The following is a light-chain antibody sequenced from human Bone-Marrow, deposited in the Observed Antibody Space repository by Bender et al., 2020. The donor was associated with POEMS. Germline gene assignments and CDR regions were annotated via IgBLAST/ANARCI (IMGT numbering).Light chain of an antibody. CDR1: SSNIGAAYN. V-gene: IGLV1-40*01. CDR2: GNI. Sequence: QSVLTQPPSVSGAPGQRVTISCTGSSSNIGAAYNVNWYQQLPRTAPKLLIYGNINRPSGVPARFSASRSGTSASLTISGLQAEDEADFYCCSYADNSVWVFGGGTKLTVL. CDR3: CSYADNSVWV. J-gene: IGLJ3*02.